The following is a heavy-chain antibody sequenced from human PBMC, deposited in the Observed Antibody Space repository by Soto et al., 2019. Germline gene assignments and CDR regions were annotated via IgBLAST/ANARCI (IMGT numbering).Heavy chain of an antibody. Sequence: GGSLRLSCAASGFGVSNNYMSWVRQAPGKGLEWVSAISGSGGSTYYADSVKGRFTISRDNSKNTLYLQMNSLRAEDTAVYYCAKDCGSHGRYFDYCGQGTLVPVSS. CDR1: GFGVSNNY. V-gene: IGHV3-23*01. D-gene: IGHD1-26*01. CDR2: ISGSGGST. CDR3: AKDCGSHGRYFDY. J-gene: IGHJ4*02.